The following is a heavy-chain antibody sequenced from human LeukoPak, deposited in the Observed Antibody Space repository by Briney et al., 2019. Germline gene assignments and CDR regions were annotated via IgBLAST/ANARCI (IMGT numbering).Heavy chain of an antibody. D-gene: IGHD4/OR15-4a*01. V-gene: IGHV1-24*01. J-gene: IGHJ6*02. CDR2: FDPEDGET. CDR1: GYTLTELS. Sequence: ASVKVSCKVSGYTLTELSMHWVRQAPGKELEWMGGFDPEDGETIYAQKFQGRVTMTEDTPTDTAYMELSSLRSEDTAVYYCATSDYYYYYGLDVWGQGTRSPSP. CDR3: ATSDYYYYYGLDV.